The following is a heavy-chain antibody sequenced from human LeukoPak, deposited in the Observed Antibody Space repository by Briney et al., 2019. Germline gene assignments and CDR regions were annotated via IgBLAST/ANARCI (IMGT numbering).Heavy chain of an antibody. CDR2: ISSSSSTI. J-gene: IGHJ4*02. CDR3: ARDHSSSWYYFDC. D-gene: IGHD6-13*01. CDR1: GFAFSTYP. V-gene: IGHV3-48*01. Sequence: PGRSLRLSCAASGFAFSTYPVHWVRQAPGKGLEWVSYISSSSSTIYYADSVKGRFTISRDNAKNSLYLQMNSLRAEDTAVYYCARDHSSSWYYFDCWGQGTLVTVSS.